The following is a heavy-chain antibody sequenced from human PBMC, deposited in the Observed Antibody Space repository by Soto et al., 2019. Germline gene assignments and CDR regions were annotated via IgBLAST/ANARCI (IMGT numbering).Heavy chain of an antibody. Sequence: QVQLQESGPGLVKPSRTLSLTCTVSGGSISSSNWWRWCRHPPAKRVVWIGGIYHCGRTNYNPPLKRRVTISVDKSKDQFSLKRSSVYAAVTAVYYCAGANGEGHFFYCYGMDVWGQGTTVTVSS. V-gene: IGHV4-4*02. J-gene: IGHJ6*02. CDR3: AGANGEGHFFYCYGMDV. D-gene: IGHD7-27*01. CDR2: IYHCGRT. CDR1: GGSISSSNW.